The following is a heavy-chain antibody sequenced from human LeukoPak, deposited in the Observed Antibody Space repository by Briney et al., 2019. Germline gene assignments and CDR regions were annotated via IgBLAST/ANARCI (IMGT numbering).Heavy chain of an antibody. CDR1: GYTFTSYY. V-gene: IGHV1-46*01. Sequence: ASVKVSCKASGYTFTSYYIHWVRQAPGQGLEWMGIMNPSDGKTKYAQKFQGRVTMTRDTSTSTVYMELSSLRSEDTAVYYCARGYSGYDSDYWGQGTLVTVSS. CDR2: MNPSDGKT. D-gene: IGHD5-12*01. J-gene: IGHJ4*02. CDR3: ARGYSGYDSDY.